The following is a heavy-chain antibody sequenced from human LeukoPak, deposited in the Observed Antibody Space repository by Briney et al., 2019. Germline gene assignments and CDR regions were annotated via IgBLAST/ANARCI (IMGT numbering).Heavy chain of an antibody. CDR2: INHSGST. V-gene: IGHV4-39*07. J-gene: IGHJ4*02. D-gene: IGHD6-6*01. CDR3: ARGVAMYSSSLGY. CDR1: GGSISISSYY. Sequence: PSETLSLTCTVSGGSISISSYYWGWIRQPPGKGLEWIGEINHSGSTNYNPSLKSRVTISVDTSKNQFSLKLSSVTAADTAVYYCARGVAMYSSSLGYWGQGTLVTVSS.